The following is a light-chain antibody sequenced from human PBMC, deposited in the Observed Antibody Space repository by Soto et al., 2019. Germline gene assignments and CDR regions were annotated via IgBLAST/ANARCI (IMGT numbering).Light chain of an antibody. Sequence: QPVLTQPPSASGTPGQRVTISCSGSSSNIGGNTVDWYQELPQTAPKLLVYRNNQRPSGVPDRFSGSKSGTSASLAISGLQSEDEAGYYCAAWDDSLNVPVFGGGTKLTVL. V-gene: IGLV1-44*01. CDR1: SSNIGGNT. J-gene: IGLJ2*01. CDR3: AAWDDSLNVPV. CDR2: RNN.